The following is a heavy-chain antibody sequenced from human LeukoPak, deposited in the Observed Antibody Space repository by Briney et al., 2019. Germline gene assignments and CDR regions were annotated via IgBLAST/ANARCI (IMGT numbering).Heavy chain of an antibody. V-gene: IGHV1-8*01. Sequence: ASVKVSCKASGYTFTSYDINWVRQVTGQGLEWMGWVNPNSGNTGYAQKFQGRVTMTRNTSISTAYMELSSLRSEDTAVYYCARGPSRDYGSGSSWFDPWGQGTLVTVSS. CDR1: GYTFTSYD. CDR3: ARGPSRDYGSGSSWFDP. D-gene: IGHD3-10*01. CDR2: VNPNSGNT. J-gene: IGHJ5*02.